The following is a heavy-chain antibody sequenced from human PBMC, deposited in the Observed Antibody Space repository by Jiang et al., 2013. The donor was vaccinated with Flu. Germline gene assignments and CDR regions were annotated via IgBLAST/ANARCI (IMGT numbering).Heavy chain of an antibody. V-gene: IGHV3-23*04. J-gene: IGHJ4*02. CDR1: GFCFSCHA. CDR3: ASHDYAWGSPRYTGVDY. CDR2: ISGSAGDT. D-gene: IGHD3-16*02. Sequence: QLVESGGGFVEPGGSLRLSCVASGFCFSCHAMDWVRQAPGKGLEWVSTISGSAGDTYYADSVKGRFTTTRDNSKNTLFLQMSGLRAEDSAVYYCASHDYAWGSPRYTGVDYWGQGTLVTVSS.